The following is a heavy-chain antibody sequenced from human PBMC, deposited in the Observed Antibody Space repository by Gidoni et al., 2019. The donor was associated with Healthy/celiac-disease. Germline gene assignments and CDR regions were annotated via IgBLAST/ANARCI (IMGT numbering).Heavy chain of an antibody. CDR3: AGADKHEQYYYYGMDV. CDR2: IIPIFGTA. J-gene: IGHJ6*02. Sequence: QVQLVQSGAEVKKPGSSVTVSCKASGGTFSSYAISWVRQAPGQGLEGMGGIIPIFGTANDAQKFQGRVTMTADESTSTAYMELSSLRSEDTAVYYWAGADKHEQYYYYGMDVWGQGTTVTVSS. CDR1: GGTFSSYA. V-gene: IGHV1-69*01.